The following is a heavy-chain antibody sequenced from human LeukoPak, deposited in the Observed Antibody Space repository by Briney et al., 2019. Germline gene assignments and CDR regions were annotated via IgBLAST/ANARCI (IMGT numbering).Heavy chain of an antibody. CDR2: ISGSGSTI. D-gene: IGHD2-2*01. CDR1: GFSFSNFW. Sequence: GGSLRLSYAASGFSFSNFWLTWVRQAPGKGLEWVSDISGSGSTIHYADSVKGRFTISRDNAKNSLYLQMNSLRAEDTAVYYCVRSPSHRSTSGKYCSSTSCYSGWGQGTLVTVSS. V-gene: IGHV3-11*01. J-gene: IGHJ4*02. CDR3: VRSPSHRSTSGKYCSSTSCYSG.